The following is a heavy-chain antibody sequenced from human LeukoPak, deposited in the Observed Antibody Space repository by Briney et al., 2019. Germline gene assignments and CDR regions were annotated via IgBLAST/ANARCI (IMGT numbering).Heavy chain of an antibody. Sequence: GGSLRLSCAASGFTFSSYRMHWVRQAPGKGLVWVSRINSDGSTTNYADSAKGRFTISRDNAKNTLDLQMNSLRAEDTAVYYCARRSSGSPPYYFDYWGQGTLVTVSS. CDR2: INSDGSTT. D-gene: IGHD1-26*01. V-gene: IGHV3-74*01. CDR1: GFTFSSYR. J-gene: IGHJ4*02. CDR3: ARRSSGSPPYYFDY.